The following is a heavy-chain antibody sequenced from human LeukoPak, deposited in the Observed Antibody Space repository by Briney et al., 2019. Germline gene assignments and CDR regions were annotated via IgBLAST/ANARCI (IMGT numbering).Heavy chain of an antibody. CDR3: ARGTGGSWYFDP. CDR2: MNPNSGNT. CDR1: GYIFTSYD. J-gene: IGHJ5*02. V-gene: IGHV1-8*01. Sequence: GASVNVSCKASGYIFTSYDINWVRQATGQGLEWMGWMNPNSGNTGYAQKFQGRVTMTRNTSISTAYMELSSLRSEDTAVYYCARGTGGSWYFDPWGQGTLVTVSS. D-gene: IGHD6-13*01.